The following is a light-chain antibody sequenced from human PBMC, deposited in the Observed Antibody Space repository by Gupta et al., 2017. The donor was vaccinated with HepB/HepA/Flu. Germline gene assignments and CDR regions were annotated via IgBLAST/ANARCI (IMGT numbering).Light chain of an antibody. V-gene: IGLV1-36*01. CDR2: SNN. CDR1: RSNIGNNA. J-gene: IGLJ2*01. Sequence: QSVLTQPHSVSEAPRQRVAISCSGTRSNIGNNAVNWYQQLPGKAPKLLVYSNNRVPPAVAAHCSSSKSVTPASPAISGLQSEDEAYYYCATWDDSLNGVVFGEGTKLTVL. CDR3: ATWDDSLNGVV.